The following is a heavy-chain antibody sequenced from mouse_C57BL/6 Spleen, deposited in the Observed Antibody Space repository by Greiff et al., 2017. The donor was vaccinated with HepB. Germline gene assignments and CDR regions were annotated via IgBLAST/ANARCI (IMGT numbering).Heavy chain of an antibody. D-gene: IGHD1-1*01. Sequence: QVHVKQSGPELVKPGASVKISCKASGYAFSSSWMNWVKQRPGKGLEWIGRIYPGDGDTNYNGKFKGKATLTADKSSSTAYMQLSSLTSEDSAVYFCAGGRSSSYFDYWGQGTTLTVSS. CDR1: GYAFSSSW. CDR3: AGGRSSSYFDY. J-gene: IGHJ2*01. CDR2: IYPGDGDT. V-gene: IGHV1-82*01.